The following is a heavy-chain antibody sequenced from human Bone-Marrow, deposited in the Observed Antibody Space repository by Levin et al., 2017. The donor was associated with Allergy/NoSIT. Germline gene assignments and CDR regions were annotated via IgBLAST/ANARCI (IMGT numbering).Heavy chain of an antibody. CDR2: INPKNGDT. J-gene: IGHJ6*02. Sequence: ASVKVSCKTTRNTFSGYFMHWVRQVPGQGLEWMGWINPKNGDTHFARKFQDRVTMARDTSTSTVYMEVNRLTSDDTALYYCARVTVGARFPMDVWGHGTMVTVSS. V-gene: IGHV1-2*02. CDR1: RNTFSGYF. D-gene: IGHD2-21*02. CDR3: ARVTVGARFPMDV.